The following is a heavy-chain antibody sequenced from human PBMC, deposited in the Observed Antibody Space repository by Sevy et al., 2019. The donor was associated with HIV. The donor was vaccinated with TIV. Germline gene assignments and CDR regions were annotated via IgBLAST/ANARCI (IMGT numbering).Heavy chain of an antibody. D-gene: IGHD3-22*01. V-gene: IGHV1-69*13. CDR1: GGSFSNFP. Sequence: SVKVSCKASGGSFSNFPVSWVRQAPGLGLEWMGMIISKFGTTDYAQKFQGRVTITADESTTTAYMELTSLRSEDTAVYYCAREIPDYVSGYYSVDAFDIWGQGTKVTVSS. CDR2: IISKFGTT. J-gene: IGHJ3*02. CDR3: AREIPDYVSGYYSVDAFDI.